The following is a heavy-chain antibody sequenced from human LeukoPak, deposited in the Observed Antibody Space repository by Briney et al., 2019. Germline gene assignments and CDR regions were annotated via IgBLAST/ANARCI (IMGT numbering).Heavy chain of an antibody. Sequence: ASVKVSCKVSGYTLTELSMHWVRQAPGKGLEWMGGFDPEDGETIYAQKFQGGVTVTEDTSTDTAYMELSSLRSEDTAVYYCATEAYCSSTSCPPKTNWFDPWGQGTLVTVSS. CDR3: ATEAYCSSTSCPPKTNWFDP. CDR2: FDPEDGET. D-gene: IGHD2-2*01. J-gene: IGHJ5*02. V-gene: IGHV1-24*01. CDR1: GYTLTELS.